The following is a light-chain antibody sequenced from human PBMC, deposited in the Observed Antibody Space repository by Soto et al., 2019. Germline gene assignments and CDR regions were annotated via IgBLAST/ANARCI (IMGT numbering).Light chain of an antibody. CDR1: SSNIGSNT. CDR2: SNN. J-gene: IGLJ1*01. Sequence: QSVLTQPPSASGTPGQRVTISCSGSSSNIGSNTVTWYQQLPGTAPKLLIYSNNQRPSGVPDRFSGSKSGTSASLAISGLQSEDEADYYCVAWDDSLNGYAFGTGTKVTVL. CDR3: VAWDDSLNGYA. V-gene: IGLV1-44*01.